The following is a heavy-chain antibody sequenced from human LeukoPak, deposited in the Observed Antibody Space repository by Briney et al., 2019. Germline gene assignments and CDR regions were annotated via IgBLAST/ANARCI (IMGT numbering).Heavy chain of an antibody. Sequence: GGSLRLSCAASGFTFSSYSMNWVRQAPGKGLEWVSLISGDGGSTYYADSVKGRFTISRDNSKNSLYLQMNSLRTEDTALYYCAKVLADTAMVLSALDYWGQGTLVTVSS. D-gene: IGHD5-18*01. J-gene: IGHJ4*02. CDR1: GFTFSSYS. CDR2: ISGDGGST. CDR3: AKVLADTAMVLSALDY. V-gene: IGHV3-43*02.